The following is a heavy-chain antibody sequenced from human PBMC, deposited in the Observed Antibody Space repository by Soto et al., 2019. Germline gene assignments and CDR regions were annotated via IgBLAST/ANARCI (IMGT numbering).Heavy chain of an antibody. Sequence: DVQVVESGGGLVQPGRSLRLSCVASGFTFGDYAMHWVRQAPGKGLEWVSGSTWNSGSVGYADSVKGRFTISRDNAKNSIYLQMNSLTPQDTALCYCVKDVTGQLGWYSMDVWGQGTTVTVSS. CDR1: GFTFGDYA. CDR2: STWNSGSV. CDR3: VKDVTGQLGWYSMDV. D-gene: IGHD2-21*01. V-gene: IGHV3-9*01. J-gene: IGHJ6*02.